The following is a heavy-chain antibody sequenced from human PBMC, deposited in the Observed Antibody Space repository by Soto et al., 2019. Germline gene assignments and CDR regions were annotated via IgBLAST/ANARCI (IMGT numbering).Heavy chain of an antibody. V-gene: IGHV1-69*02. J-gene: IGHJ3*02. Sequence: SVKVSCKASGGTFSSYTISWVRQAPGQGLEWMGRIIPILGIANYAQKFQGRVTITADKSTSTAYMELSSLRSEDTAVYYCARGVTPDAFYIWGQGTMVTVAS. CDR2: IIPILGIA. CDR3: ARGVTPDAFYI. D-gene: IGHD2-8*01. CDR1: GGTFSSYT.